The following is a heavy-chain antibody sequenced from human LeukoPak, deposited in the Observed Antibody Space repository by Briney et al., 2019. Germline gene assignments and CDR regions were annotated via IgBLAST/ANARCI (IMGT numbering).Heavy chain of an antibody. CDR3: ARGPKRAGPIVVVPAARSRSYYYMDV. CDR1: GYTFTSYD. J-gene: IGHJ6*03. CDR2: MNPNSGNT. V-gene: IGHV1-8*03. D-gene: IGHD2-2*01. Sequence: ASVTVSCKASGYTFTSYDINWVRQAPGQGLEWMGWMNPNSGNTAYAQKFQGRVTITRNTSISTAYMELSSLRSEDTAVYYCARGPKRAGPIVVVPAARSRSYYYMDVWGKGTTVTVSS.